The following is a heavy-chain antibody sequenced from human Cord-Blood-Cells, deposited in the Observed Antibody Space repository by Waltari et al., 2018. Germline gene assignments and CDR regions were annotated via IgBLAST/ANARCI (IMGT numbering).Heavy chain of an antibody. CDR2: INHSGST. J-gene: IGHJ3*02. Sequence: QVQLQQWGAGLLKPSEPLSLTCAVYGGSFSGYSWSWIRQPPGKGLEWIGEINHSGSTNYNPSLKSRVTISVDTSKNQFSLKLSSVTAADTAVYYCARSPVVTPGAFDIWGQGTMVTVSS. V-gene: IGHV4-34*01. CDR3: ARSPVVTPGAFDI. D-gene: IGHD2-21*02. CDR1: GGSFSGYS.